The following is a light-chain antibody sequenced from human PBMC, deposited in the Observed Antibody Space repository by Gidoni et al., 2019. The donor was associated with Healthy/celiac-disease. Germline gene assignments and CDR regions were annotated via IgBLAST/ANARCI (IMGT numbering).Light chain of an antibody. J-gene: IGLJ2*01. Sequence: SYELTQPPSASVSPGQTASITCSGDKLGDKYACWYQQKPGQSPVLVIYQDSKRPSGSPERFSGSNSGNTATLTISGTQAMDEADYYCQAWDSRTVVFGGGTKLTVL. CDR1: KLGDKY. CDR3: QAWDSRTVV. CDR2: QDS. V-gene: IGLV3-1*01.